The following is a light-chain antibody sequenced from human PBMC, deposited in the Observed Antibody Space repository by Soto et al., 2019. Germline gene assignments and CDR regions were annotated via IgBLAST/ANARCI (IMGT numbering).Light chain of an antibody. CDR3: AAWDDSLNGWV. V-gene: IGLV1-44*01. CDR1: SSNIGSNT. J-gene: IGLJ3*02. CDR2: SNN. Sequence: QSVLTQPPSASGTPGQRVTISCSGSSSNIGSNTVNWYQQLPGTAPKLLIYSNNQRTSGVPDRFSGYKSGTSASLAISGLQSEDEADYYCAAWDDSLNGWVFGGGTKVTVL.